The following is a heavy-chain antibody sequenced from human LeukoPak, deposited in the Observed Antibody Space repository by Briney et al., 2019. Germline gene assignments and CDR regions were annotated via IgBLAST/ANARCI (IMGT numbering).Heavy chain of an antibody. Sequence: GGSLRLSCAASGFAFSSYAMSWVRQAPGKGLEWVSAISGSGGSTYYADSVKGRFTISRDNSKNTLYLQMNSLRAEDTAVYYCAKDDGRIAVAGTYTYWGQGTLVTVSS. D-gene: IGHD6-19*01. V-gene: IGHV3-23*01. CDR3: AKDDGRIAVAGTYTY. CDR2: ISGSGGST. CDR1: GFAFSSYA. J-gene: IGHJ4*02.